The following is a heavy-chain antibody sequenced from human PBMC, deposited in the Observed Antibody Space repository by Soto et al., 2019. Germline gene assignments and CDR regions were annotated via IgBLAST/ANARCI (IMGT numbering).Heavy chain of an antibody. J-gene: IGHJ6*02. V-gene: IGHV1-2*04. Sequence: ASVKVSCKASGYSFTDYHIHWVRQAPGQGLEWLGRINPESGGTSTAQKFQGWVTMTTDTSISTASMELTRLTSDDTAIYYCARGDSTDCSNGVCSFFYNHDMDVWGQGTTVTV. CDR1: GYSFTDYH. CDR2: INPESGGT. D-gene: IGHD2-8*01. CDR3: ARGDSTDCSNGVCSFFYNHDMDV.